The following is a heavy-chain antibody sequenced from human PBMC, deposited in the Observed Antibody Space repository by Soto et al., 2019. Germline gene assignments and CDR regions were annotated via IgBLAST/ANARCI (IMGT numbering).Heavy chain of an antibody. J-gene: IGHJ6*02. Sequence: GGSLRLSCAASGFTFNSYGMHWVRQGPGNGLEWVAFISYDSTKTYYADSVKGRFTVSRDNSNSALYVQMNSLTGEDTAVYYCARTRSAWSDFHYYSLDVWGQGTTVTVSS. V-gene: IGHV3-30*03. CDR1: GFTFNSYG. CDR3: ARTRSAWSDFHYYSLDV. D-gene: IGHD1-26*01. CDR2: ISYDSTKT.